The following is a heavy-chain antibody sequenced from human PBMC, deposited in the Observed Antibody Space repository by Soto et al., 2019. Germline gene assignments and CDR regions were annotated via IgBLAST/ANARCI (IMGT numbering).Heavy chain of an antibody. J-gene: IGHJ4*02. CDR1: GFTFSSYA. D-gene: IGHD3-10*01. V-gene: IGHV3-23*01. CDR2: ISGSGGST. Sequence: EVQLLESGGGLVQPGGSLRLSCAASGFTFSSYAMSWVRQAPGKGLEWVSAISGSGGSTYYADSVKGRFTISRDNSKKTLYLQMNSLRAEDTAGYYCAKASGRFGEVDYWGQGTLVTVSS. CDR3: AKASGRFGEVDY.